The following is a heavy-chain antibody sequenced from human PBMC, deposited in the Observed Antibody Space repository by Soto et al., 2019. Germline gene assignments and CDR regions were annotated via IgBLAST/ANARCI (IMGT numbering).Heavy chain of an antibody. CDR1: GYSISSGYY. Sequence: SETLSLTCAVSGYSISSGYYWGWIRQPPGKGLEWIGSIYHSGSTYYNPSLKSRVTISVDTSKNQFSLKLSSVTAADTAVYYCARAGWVDTAMSSDYYYYGMDVWGQGTTVTVSS. CDR3: ARAGWVDTAMSSDYYYYGMDV. D-gene: IGHD5-18*01. J-gene: IGHJ6*02. CDR2: IYHSGST. V-gene: IGHV4-38-2*01.